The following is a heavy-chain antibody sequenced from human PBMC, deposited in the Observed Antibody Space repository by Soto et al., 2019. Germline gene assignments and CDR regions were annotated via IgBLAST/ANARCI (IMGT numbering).Heavy chain of an antibody. CDR3: AREVDCSGGSCYYNWFDP. Sequence: ASVKVSCKASGYTFTSYGISWVRQAPGQGLEWMGWISAYNGNTNYAQKLQGRVTMTTDTSTSTACMELRSLRSDDTAVYYFAREVDCSGGSCYYNWFDPWGQGTLVTVSS. V-gene: IGHV1-18*01. CDR1: GYTFTSYG. J-gene: IGHJ5*02. CDR2: ISAYNGNT. D-gene: IGHD2-15*01.